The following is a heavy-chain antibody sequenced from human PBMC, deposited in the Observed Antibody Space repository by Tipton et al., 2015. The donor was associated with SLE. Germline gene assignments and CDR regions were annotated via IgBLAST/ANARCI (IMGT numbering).Heavy chain of an antibody. CDR2: IYYSGST. D-gene: IGHD3-10*01. J-gene: IGHJ5*02. CDR1: GGSISSYY. V-gene: IGHV4-59*01. CDR3: ARGDRGVLLPHYWFDP. Sequence: LRLSCTVSGGSISSYYWSWIRQPPGKGLEWIGYIYYSGSTNYNPSPKSRVTISVDTSKNQFSLKLSSVTAADTAVYYCARGDRGVLLPHYWFDPWGQGTLVTVSS.